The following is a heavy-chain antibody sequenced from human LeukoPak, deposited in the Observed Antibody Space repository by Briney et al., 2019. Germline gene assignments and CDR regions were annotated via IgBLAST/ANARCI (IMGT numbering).Heavy chain of an antibody. J-gene: IGHJ4*02. CDR2: INHSGST. V-gene: IGHV4-34*01. CDR1: GGSFSGYF. Sequence: SETLSLTCAVYGGSFSGYFWSWIRQPPGKGLEWIGEINHSGSTNYNPSLKSRVTISVDTSKNQFSLKLSSVTAADTAVYYCARREEMATILLRGGSFDYWGQGTLVTVSS. CDR3: ARREEMATILLRGGSFDY. D-gene: IGHD5-24*01.